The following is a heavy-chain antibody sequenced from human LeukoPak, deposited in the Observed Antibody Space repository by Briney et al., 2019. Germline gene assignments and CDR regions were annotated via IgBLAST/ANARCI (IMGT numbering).Heavy chain of an antibody. Sequence: SVKVSCKASGGTFSSYAISWVRQAPGQGLEWMGGIIPIFGTANYAQKFQGRVTITTDESTSTAYMELSSLRSEETAVYYCARGIILYGDYTSFDYWGQGTLVTVSS. D-gene: IGHD4-17*01. CDR2: IIPIFGTA. CDR1: GGTFSSYA. J-gene: IGHJ4*02. V-gene: IGHV1-69*05. CDR3: ARGIILYGDYTSFDY.